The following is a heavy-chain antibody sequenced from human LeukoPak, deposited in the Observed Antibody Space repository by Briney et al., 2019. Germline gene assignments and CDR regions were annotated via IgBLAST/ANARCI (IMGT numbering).Heavy chain of an antibody. J-gene: IGHJ4*02. Sequence: GASVKVSCKASGYTFTSYYMHWVRQAPGQGLEWMGIINPSGGSTSYAQKFQGRITMTRDTSTSTVYMELSSLRSEDTAVYYCARGFLYDSSGYYAPNNFDYWGQGTLVTVSS. CDR3: ARGFLYDSSGYYAPNNFDY. V-gene: IGHV1-46*01. CDR1: GYTFTSYY. CDR2: INPSGGST. D-gene: IGHD3-22*01.